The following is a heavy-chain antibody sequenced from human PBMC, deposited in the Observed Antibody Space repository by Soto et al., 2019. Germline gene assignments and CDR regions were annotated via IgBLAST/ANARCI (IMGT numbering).Heavy chain of an antibody. V-gene: IGHV4-34*01. J-gene: IGHJ6*02. CDR3: ASVRFWGIVKVADRQALRGDGMDV. D-gene: IGHD6-6*01. CDR1: GGSFSGYY. CDR2: INHSGST. Sequence: QVQLQQWGAGLLKPSETLSLTCAVYGGSFSGYYWSWIRQPPGKGLEWIGEINHSGSTNYNPSLRNRVTIAVDTSNNLFSVKLRSVTAADTAVDSCASVRFWGIVKVADRQALRGDGMDVCGRGTTVVVSS.